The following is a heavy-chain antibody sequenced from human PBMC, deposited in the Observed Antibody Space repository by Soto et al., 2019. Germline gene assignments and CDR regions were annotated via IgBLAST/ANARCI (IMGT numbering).Heavy chain of an antibody. CDR1: GFTFSSYW. V-gene: IGHV3-74*01. J-gene: IGHJ4*02. CDR2: INSDGSIT. D-gene: IGHD3-16*02. Sequence: EVQLVESGGGLVQPGGSLRLSCAASGFTFSSYWMHWVRQVPEKGLVWVSRINSDGSITNYADAVKGRFTISRDNVKNTLDLQMISLRAEDTAVYYCVRYPRSVGGSYRPDYWGQGTLVTVSS. CDR3: VRYPRSVGGSYRPDY.